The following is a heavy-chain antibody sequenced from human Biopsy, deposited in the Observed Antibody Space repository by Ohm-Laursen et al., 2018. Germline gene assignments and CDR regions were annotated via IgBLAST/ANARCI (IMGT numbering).Heavy chain of an antibody. J-gene: IGHJ5*02. CDR2: INAYNGNT. V-gene: IGHV1-18*01. D-gene: IGHD3-3*01. CDR1: GYTFTNYG. Sequence: SVKVSCNASGYTFTNYGISWVRQAPGQGLGWMGWINAYNGNTNYAQKLQGRVTMTTDTSTSTAYMELRSLRSDDTALYYCARDRTPYYDFWSGKSFDNWFDPWGQGTLVTVSS. CDR3: ARDRTPYYDFWSGKSFDNWFDP.